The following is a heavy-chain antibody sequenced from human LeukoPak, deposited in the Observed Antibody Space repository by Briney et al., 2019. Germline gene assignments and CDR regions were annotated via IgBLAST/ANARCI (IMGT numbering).Heavy chain of an antibody. Sequence: SETLSLTCTVSGGSISSSSYYWGWIRQPPGKGLEWIGSIYYSGSTYYNPSLKSRVTISVDTSKNQFSLKLSSVTAADTAVYYCARDSAAAGTWWFDPWGQGTLVTVSS. CDR1: GGSISSSSYY. J-gene: IGHJ5*02. CDR2: IYYSGST. D-gene: IGHD6-13*01. V-gene: IGHV4-39*07. CDR3: ARDSAAAGTWWFDP.